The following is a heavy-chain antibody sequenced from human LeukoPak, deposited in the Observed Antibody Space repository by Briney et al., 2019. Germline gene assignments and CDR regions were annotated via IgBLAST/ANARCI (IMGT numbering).Heavy chain of an antibody. CDR1: GFTFSSYW. D-gene: IGHD5-12*01. Sequence: GGSLRLSRAASGFTFSSYWMHWVRQAPGKGLVWVSRINSDGSSTSYADSVKGRFTISRDNAKNTLYLQMNSLRAEDTAVYYCARVEMATITGFDYWGQGTLVTVSS. V-gene: IGHV3-74*01. CDR2: INSDGSST. CDR3: ARVEMATITGFDY. J-gene: IGHJ4*02.